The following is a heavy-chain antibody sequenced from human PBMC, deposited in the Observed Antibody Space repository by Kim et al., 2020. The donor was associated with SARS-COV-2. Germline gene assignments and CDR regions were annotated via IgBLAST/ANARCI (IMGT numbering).Heavy chain of an antibody. J-gene: IGHJ6*02. CDR1: GFTFGDYY. CDR3: ARIRTGRGNYFGMDV. V-gene: IGHV3-11*03. CDR2: ISNNRGYT. D-gene: IGHD1-1*01. Sequence: GGSLRLSCATSGFTFGDYYMSWIRQAPGKGLEWVSYISNNRGYTNYADSVKGRFTISRDNAKTSVYLEMNSLRVEDTAVYYCARIRTGRGNYFGMDVWGQGTTVTVSS.